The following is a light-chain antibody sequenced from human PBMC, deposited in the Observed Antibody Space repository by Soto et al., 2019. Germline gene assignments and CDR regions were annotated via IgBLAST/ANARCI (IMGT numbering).Light chain of an antibody. CDR1: QSVSSS. CDR3: QQYNNWWT. Sequence: EMAMTHAPAALSPSPGERVTRSGRASQSVSSSLAWYQQKPGQAPRLLIYGASNRATGIPARFSGSGSGTEFTLTISRLEFEDSAVYYCQQYNNWWTFGQGTKVDIK. V-gene: IGKV3-15*01. CDR2: GAS. J-gene: IGKJ1*01.